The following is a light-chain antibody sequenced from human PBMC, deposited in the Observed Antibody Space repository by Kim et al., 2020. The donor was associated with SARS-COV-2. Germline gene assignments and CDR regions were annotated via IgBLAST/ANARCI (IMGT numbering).Light chain of an antibody. CDR1: RSDIGADDY. V-gene: IGLV2-14*03. Sequence: GQSVTISCTGTRSDIGADDYVSWYQQHPGQGPNLMIYDVTKRPSGVSNRFSGSKSGYAASLTISGLQADDEAHYYCSSYASSNTLLFGGGTQLTVL. J-gene: IGLJ2*01. CDR2: DVT. CDR3: SSYASSNTLL.